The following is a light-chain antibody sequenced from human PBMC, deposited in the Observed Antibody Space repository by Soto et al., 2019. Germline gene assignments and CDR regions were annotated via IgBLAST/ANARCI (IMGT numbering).Light chain of an antibody. CDR2: EGS. CDR1: SSDVGSYNL. Sequence: QSALTQPASVSGSPGQLITISCTGTSSDVGSYNLVSWYQQPPGKAPKLMIYEGSKRPSGISNRFSGSKSGNTASLTISGLQAEDEADYYCCSYAGSSTSLYVFGTGTKLTVL. V-gene: IGLV2-23*01. CDR3: CSYAGSSTSLYV. J-gene: IGLJ1*01.